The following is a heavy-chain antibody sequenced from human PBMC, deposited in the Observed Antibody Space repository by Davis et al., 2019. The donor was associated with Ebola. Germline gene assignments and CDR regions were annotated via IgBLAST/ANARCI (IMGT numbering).Heavy chain of an antibody. Sequence: SLKISCAASGFTFDYYAMHSVRQAPGKGLESASGISWNSGSRGYADSVKGRFTISRDNAKNTLYLQMNSLRAEDTAVYYCARGSSNIVVVTAILGFDPWGQGTLVTVSS. CDR1: GFTFDYYA. J-gene: IGHJ5*02. V-gene: IGHV3-9*01. CDR2: ISWNSGSR. D-gene: IGHD2-21*02. CDR3: ARGSSNIVVVTAILGFDP.